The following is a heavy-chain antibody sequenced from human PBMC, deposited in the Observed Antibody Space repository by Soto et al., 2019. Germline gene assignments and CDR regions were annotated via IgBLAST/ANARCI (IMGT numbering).Heavy chain of an antibody. J-gene: IGHJ5*02. Sequence: SETLSLTYAISVHSIWIYIAAWTWIRPSPSGGLEWLGRTYYRSRFFSDYAESVKSRIIINPDTSKNQFSLQLKSVTPEDTAVYYCVRDRYSSSGWFDPWGQGNPVTFSS. CDR1: VHSIWIYIAA. CDR3: VRDRYSSSGWFDP. CDR2: TYYRSRFFS. V-gene: IGHV6-1*01. D-gene: IGHD3-10*01.